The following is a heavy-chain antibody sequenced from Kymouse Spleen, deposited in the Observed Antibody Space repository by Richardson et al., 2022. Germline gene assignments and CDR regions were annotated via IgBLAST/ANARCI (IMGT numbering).Heavy chain of an antibody. CDR3: AKDWEAVAGFFDY. D-gene: IGHD6-19*01. J-gene: IGHJ4*02. CDR2: ISYDGSNK. Sequence: QVQLVESGGGVVQPGRSLRLSCAASGFTFSSYGMHWVRQAPGKGLEWVAVISYDGSNKYYADSVKGRFTISRDNSKNTLYLQMNSLRAEDTAVYYCAKDWEAVAGFFDYWGQGTLVTVSS. V-gene: IGHV3-30*18. CDR1: GFTFSSYG.